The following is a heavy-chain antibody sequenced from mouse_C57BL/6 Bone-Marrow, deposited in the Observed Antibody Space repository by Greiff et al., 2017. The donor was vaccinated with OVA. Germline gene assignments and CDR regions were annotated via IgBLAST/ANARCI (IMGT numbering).Heavy chain of an antibody. CDR1: GFTFSSYG. J-gene: IGHJ2*01. D-gene: IGHD4-1*01. CDR2: ISSGGSYT. V-gene: IGHV5-6*01. Sequence: EVKVVESGGDLVKPGGSLKLSCAASGFTFSSYGMSWVRQTPDKRLEWVATISSGGSYTYYPDSVKGRFTISRDNAKNTLYLQMSSLKSEDTAMYYCARQLVPFDYWGQGTTLTVSS. CDR3: ARQLVPFDY.